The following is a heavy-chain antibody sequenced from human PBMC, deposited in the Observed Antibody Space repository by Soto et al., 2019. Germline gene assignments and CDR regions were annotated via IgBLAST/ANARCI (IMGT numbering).Heavy chain of an antibody. V-gene: IGHV4-34*01. Sequence: SETLSLTCAVYVVSFSGYYWSWIRQPPGKGLEWIGEINHSGSTNYNPSLKSRVTISVDTYKNQFSLKLSSVTAADTAVYYCARIWNTTHYPSYHMDVWGQATSVTRSS. CDR2: INHSGST. D-gene: IGHD1-1*01. J-gene: IGHJ6*02. CDR3: ARIWNTTHYPSYHMDV. CDR1: VVSFSGYY.